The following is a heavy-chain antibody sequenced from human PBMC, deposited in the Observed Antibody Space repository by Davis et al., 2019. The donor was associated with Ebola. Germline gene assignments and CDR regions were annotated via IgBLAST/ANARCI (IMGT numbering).Heavy chain of an antibody. CDR1: GRSLCGYF. CDR2: IIGGGGT. J-gene: IGHJ5*01. V-gene: IGHV4-34*12. CDR3: ARTTLNSVSDSGLGFNHIDS. Sequence: SQTLSLTCGVYGRSLCGYFWTWIRQSPAEGLEWLGEIIGGGGTTNHNPSLKNRVTISLDTSKNQFSLNLKFVTAADTAVYYCARTTLNSVSDSGLGFNHIDSWGQGTLVTVSS. D-gene: IGHD4-17*01.